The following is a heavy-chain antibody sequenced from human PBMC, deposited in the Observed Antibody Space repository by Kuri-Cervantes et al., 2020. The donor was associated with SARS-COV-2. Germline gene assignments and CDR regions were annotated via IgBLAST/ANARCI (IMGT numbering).Heavy chain of an antibody. CDR1: GFTFSSYA. CDR2: ISYDGSNK. D-gene: IGHD6-6*01. J-gene: IGHJ6*02. V-gene: IGHV3-30-3*01. CDR3: AKDLSYSSSPGYYYYYYGMDV. Sequence: GEPLKISCAASGFTFSSYAMHWVRQAPGKGLEWVAVISYDGSNKYYADSVKGRFTIPRDNSKNTLYLQMNSLRAEDTAVYYCAKDLSYSSSPGYYYYYYGMDVWGQGTTVTVSS.